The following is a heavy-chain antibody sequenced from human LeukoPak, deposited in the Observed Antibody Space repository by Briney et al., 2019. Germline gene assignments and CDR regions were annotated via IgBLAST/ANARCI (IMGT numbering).Heavy chain of an antibody. CDR2: INPSGGST. Sequence: GASVKVSCKASGYTFTSYYIHWVRQAPGQGLEWVGIINPSGGSTSYAQKFQGRVTMTMDTSKSTVYMELSSLRSEDTAVYYCARGMHYDFWSGYYFDYWGQGTLVTVSS. CDR3: ARGMHYDFWSGYYFDY. D-gene: IGHD3-3*01. V-gene: IGHV1-46*01. CDR1: GYTFTSYY. J-gene: IGHJ4*02.